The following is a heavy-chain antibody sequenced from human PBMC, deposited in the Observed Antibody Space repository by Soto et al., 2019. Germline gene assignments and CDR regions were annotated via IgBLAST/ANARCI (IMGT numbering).Heavy chain of an antibody. V-gene: IGHV4-59*01. CDR3: ARRTLHGYFDY. J-gene: IGHJ4*02. Sequence: SETLSLTCTVSGGSISSYYWSWIRQPPGKGLEWIGYTYYSGSTNYNPSLKSRVTISVDTSKNQFSLKLRYVTAADTAVYYCARRTLHGYFDYWGQGTLVTVSS. CDR2: TYYSGST. CDR1: GGSISSYY.